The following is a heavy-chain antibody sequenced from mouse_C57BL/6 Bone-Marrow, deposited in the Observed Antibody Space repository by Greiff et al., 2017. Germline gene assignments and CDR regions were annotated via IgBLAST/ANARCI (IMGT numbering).Heavy chain of an antibody. D-gene: IGHD1-1*01. CDR1: GYTFTSYW. CDR2: IHPNSGST. V-gene: IGHV1-64*01. J-gene: IGHJ3*01. Sequence: QVQLQQPGAELVKPGASVKLSCKASGYTFTSYWMHWVKQRPGQGLEWIGMIHPNSGSTNYNEKFKSKATLTVDKSSSTAYMQLSSLTSDDSAVYYCARPYYGSGGFAYWGQGTLVTVSA. CDR3: ARPYYGSGGFAY.